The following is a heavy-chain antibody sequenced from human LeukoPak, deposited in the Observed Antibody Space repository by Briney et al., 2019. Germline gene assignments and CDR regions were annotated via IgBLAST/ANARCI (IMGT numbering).Heavy chain of an antibody. Sequence: GGSLILSCAASGFIFSNSAMNWVRQAPGKGLEWVSSINTGSSHIYYADSVKGRFTISRDNAKNSVYLQMNSLRAEDTAVYYCARDLRAMVVFDYWGQGTLVTVSS. V-gene: IGHV3-21*01. CDR1: GFIFSNSA. D-gene: IGHD5-18*01. CDR2: INTGSSHI. J-gene: IGHJ4*02. CDR3: ARDLRAMVVFDY.